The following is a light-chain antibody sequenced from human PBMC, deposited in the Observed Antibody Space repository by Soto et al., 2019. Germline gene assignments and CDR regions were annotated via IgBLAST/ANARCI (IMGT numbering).Light chain of an antibody. CDR3: QKYNSAPNT. CDR1: QDISNY. J-gene: IGKJ2*01. CDR2: AAS. V-gene: IGKV1-27*01. Sequence: DIQMTQSPSSLSASVGDRVTITCRAHQDISNYLAWYQQKPGKVPELLIYAASTLRTGVQSRFSGSGSGTVFTLTISILQPEDVATYYCQKYNSAPNTFGRGTRLEIK.